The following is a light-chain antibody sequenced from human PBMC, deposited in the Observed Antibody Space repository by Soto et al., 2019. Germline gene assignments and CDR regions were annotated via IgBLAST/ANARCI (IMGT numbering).Light chain of an antibody. CDR2: WAS. V-gene: IGKV4-1*01. J-gene: IGKJ3*01. Sequence: DIVMTQSPDSLAVSLGERATINCKSSQSVLYSSNNKNDLAWYQQKPGQPPKLLIYWASTRESGVPDRFSGSGSGTDFTLTISSLQAEGVAVYYCQQYYSTPFTFGLGTKVDIK. CDR3: QQYYSTPFT. CDR1: QSVLYSSNNKND.